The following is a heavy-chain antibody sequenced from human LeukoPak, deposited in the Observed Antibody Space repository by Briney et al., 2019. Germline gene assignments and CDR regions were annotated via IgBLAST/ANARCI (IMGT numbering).Heavy chain of an antibody. CDR2: ISGSGGST. D-gene: IGHD6-19*01. J-gene: IGHJ4*02. Sequence: PGGSLRLSCAASGFTFSSYAMTWVRQAPGKGLEWVSAISGSGGSTYYADSVKGRFTISRDNTKNTLYLQMNSLRAEDTALYYCAKAGQWLSRYYFDYWGQGTLVTVSS. CDR3: AKAGQWLSRYYFDY. V-gene: IGHV3-23*01. CDR1: GFTFSSYA.